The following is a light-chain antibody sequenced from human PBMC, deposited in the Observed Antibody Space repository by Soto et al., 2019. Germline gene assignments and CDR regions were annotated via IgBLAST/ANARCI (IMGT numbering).Light chain of an antibody. J-gene: IGKJ1*01. Sequence: IQMTQSPSSLSACVGDRVSITCRASQSIGTFLNWYQQKPGEAPNLLIHTSFTLYSGVPSRFSGTGSGTDFTLTISSLQPEDFATYFCQQAFSAEWTFGQGTKVDIK. CDR1: QSIGTF. CDR2: TSF. CDR3: QQAFSAEWT. V-gene: IGKV1-39*01.